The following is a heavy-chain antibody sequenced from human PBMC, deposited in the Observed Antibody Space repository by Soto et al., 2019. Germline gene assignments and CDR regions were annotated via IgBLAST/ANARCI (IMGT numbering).Heavy chain of an antibody. CDR2: INPIVSMS. CDR3: AASYGSGYRAFDY. Sequence: QVQLVQSGTEVKKPGSSVKVSCKASGDTFSFYTINWVRQAPGLGLEWVGRINPIVSMSNYAQKFQGRVSMTAAKSTSTAYMERRSLRSDDTAMYFCAASYGSGYRAFDYWGQGALVIVSS. V-gene: IGHV1-69*02. J-gene: IGHJ4*02. CDR1: GDTFSFYT. D-gene: IGHD3-10*01.